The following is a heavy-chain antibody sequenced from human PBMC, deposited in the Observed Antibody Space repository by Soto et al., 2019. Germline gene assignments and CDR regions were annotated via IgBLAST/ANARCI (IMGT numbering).Heavy chain of an antibody. Sequence: ASVKVSRKASGYTFTRFDINWVRQATGQGLAWMGWMNPNSADTGKAQKFQGRVTMTRDTSISTAYMELSSMRYEDTAVYYCTRGRNSGDGYNGGGYWGQGTLVTVSS. CDR2: MNPNSADT. D-gene: IGHD1-1*01. CDR1: GYTFTRFD. J-gene: IGHJ4*02. CDR3: TRGRNSGDGYNGGGY. V-gene: IGHV1-8*01.